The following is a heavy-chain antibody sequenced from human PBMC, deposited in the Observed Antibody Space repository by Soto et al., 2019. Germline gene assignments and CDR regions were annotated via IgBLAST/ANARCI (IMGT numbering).Heavy chain of an antibody. D-gene: IGHD3-16*02. CDR2: IYHSGST. CDR1: GGSISSSNW. Sequence: SETLSLTCTVSGGSISSSNWWSWVRQPPGKGLEWIGEIYHSGSTNYNPSLKSRVTISVDKSKNQFSLKLSSVTAADTAVYYCASLIMITFGGVIARDYWGQGTLVTVSS. J-gene: IGHJ4*02. V-gene: IGHV4-4*02. CDR3: ASLIMITFGGVIARDY.